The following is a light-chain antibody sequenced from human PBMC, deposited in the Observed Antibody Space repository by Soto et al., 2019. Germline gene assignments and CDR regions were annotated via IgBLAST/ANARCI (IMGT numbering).Light chain of an antibody. Sequence: ESVLTHSPVTLSLSPGERATLSFRASQIVSNNYLAWYQQKPGQAPRLLIYGASTRATGIPDRFSGSGSGTDFTLTISRLEPEDSAVYYCQQYGSSPTWTFGQGTKVDIK. CDR2: GAS. CDR1: QIVSNNY. J-gene: IGKJ1*01. CDR3: QQYGSSPTWT. V-gene: IGKV3-20*01.